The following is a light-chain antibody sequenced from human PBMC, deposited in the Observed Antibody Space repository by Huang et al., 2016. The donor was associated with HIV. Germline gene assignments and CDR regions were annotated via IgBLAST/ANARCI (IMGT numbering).Light chain of an antibody. Sequence: EIVLTQSPGTLSLSPGQRLTLSCRASQTVSNDYLAWYQQKPGQSPRLLIYAASTRAAGIPDRFSGSGSATDFILTVSRLAPEDSAVYYCQQYALSPWTFGHGTKVEI. V-gene: IGKV3-20*01. CDR3: QQYALSPWT. CDR1: QTVSNDY. J-gene: IGKJ1*01. CDR2: AAS.